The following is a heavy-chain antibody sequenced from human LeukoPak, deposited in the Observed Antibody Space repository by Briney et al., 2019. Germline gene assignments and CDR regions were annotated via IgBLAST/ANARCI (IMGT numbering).Heavy chain of an antibody. CDR3: ASKRPLLDDAFDI. Sequence: GGSLRLSCAASGFTFGSFAMSWVRQAPGKGLEWVSDISGSGGDSYYADSVRGRFTISRDNSEKTIYLQMNSLRAEDTAVYYCASKRPLLDDAFDIWGQGTTVTVSS. CDR2: ISGSGGDS. J-gene: IGHJ3*02. V-gene: IGHV3-23*01. D-gene: IGHD1-1*01. CDR1: GFTFGSFA.